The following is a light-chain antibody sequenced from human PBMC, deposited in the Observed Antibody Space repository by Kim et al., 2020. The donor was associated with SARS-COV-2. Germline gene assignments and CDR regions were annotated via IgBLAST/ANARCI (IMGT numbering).Light chain of an antibody. V-gene: IGLV3-19*01. J-gene: IGLJ2*01. CDR3: NSRDSNHYVV. CDR1: SLRSYY. Sequence: SSELTQDPAVSVALGQTVRITCQGDSLRSYYATWYQQKPGQAPKVVIYGKDNRPSGVPDRFSGSRPGNTAYLTITGTQAGDEADYYCNSRDSNHYVVFGG. CDR2: GKD.